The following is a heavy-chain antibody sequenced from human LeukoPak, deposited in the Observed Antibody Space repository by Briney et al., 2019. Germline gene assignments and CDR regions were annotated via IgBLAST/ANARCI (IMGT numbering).Heavy chain of an antibody. J-gene: IGHJ4*02. CDR2: ICYSGST. CDR1: RGSISSSSSY. V-gene: IGHV4-39*07. D-gene: IGHD3-10*01. Sequence: PSETLSLTCTVSRGSISSSSSYWGWIRQPPGKGLGGIGSICYSGSTYYNPSLNSRVTISVDTSKNQFSLKLSSVPAADTAVYYCASDGWGSYYFDYWGQGTLVTVSS. CDR3: ASDGWGSYYFDY.